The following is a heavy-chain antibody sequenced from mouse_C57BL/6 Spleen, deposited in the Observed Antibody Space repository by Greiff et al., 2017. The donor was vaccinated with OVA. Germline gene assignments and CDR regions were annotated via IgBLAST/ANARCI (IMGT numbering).Heavy chain of an antibody. D-gene: IGHD1-1*01. CDR2: IDPSASYT. Sequence: QVQLQQPGAELVKPGASVKLSCKASGYTFTSYWMQWVKQRPGQGLEWIGEIDPSASYTNYNQKFKGKATLTVDTSSSTAYMQLSSLTSEDSAVYYCARCYYYGSSYPYYAMDYWGQGTSVTVSS. V-gene: IGHV1-50*01. CDR1: GYTFTSYW. J-gene: IGHJ4*01. CDR3: ARCYYYGSSYPYYAMDY.